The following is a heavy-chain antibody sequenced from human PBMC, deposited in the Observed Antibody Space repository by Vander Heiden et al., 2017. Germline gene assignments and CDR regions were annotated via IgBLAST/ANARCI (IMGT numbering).Heavy chain of an antibody. CDR3: ATEGITIFGVVKTYYGMDV. Sequence: QVQLVQSGAEVKKPGASVKVSCKVSGYTLTEFSMHWVRQAPGKGLEWMGGFDPEDGETIYAQKFQGRVTMTEDTSTDTAYMELSSLRSEDTAVYYCATEGITIFGVVKTYYGMDVWGQGTTVTVSS. CDR2: FDPEDGET. D-gene: IGHD3-3*01. J-gene: IGHJ6*02. V-gene: IGHV1-24*01. CDR1: GYTLTEFS.